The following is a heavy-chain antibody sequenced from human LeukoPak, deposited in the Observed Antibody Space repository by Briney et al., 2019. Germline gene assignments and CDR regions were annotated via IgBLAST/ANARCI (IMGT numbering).Heavy chain of an antibody. J-gene: IGHJ4*02. CDR1: GYTFTINS. V-gene: IGHV1-18*01. Sequence: GASVKVSRTSSGYTFTINSNSWVREAPGQGLEWRGWISAYIVNTNYAQKLQGRVTMTTDTFKSTTYMYLRSLRSDATAVYYCAKAVIWRQFCFWGRETRGTVS. CDR3: AKAVIWRQFCF. CDR2: ISAYIVNT. D-gene: IGHD3-16*01.